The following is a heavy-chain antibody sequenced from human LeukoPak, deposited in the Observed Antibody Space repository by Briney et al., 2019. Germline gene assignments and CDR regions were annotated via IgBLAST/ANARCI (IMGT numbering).Heavy chain of an antibody. Sequence: GGSLRLSCEASGFTFSNYEMNWVRQAPGKGLEWISYITTTGDRIQYADSVKGRFTISRDNVKNSLYLEMNSLRAEDTGVYFCAIDTKDYWGQGTLVVVSS. CDR2: ITTTGDRI. CDR1: GFTFSNYE. V-gene: IGHV3-48*03. J-gene: IGHJ4*02. CDR3: AIDTKDY. D-gene: IGHD2-2*01.